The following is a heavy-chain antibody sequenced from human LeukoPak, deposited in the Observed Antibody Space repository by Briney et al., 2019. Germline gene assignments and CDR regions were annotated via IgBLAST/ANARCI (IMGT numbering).Heavy chain of an antibody. CDR1: GYTFTSYG. V-gene: IGHV1-18*01. D-gene: IGHD1-26*01. CDR3: ARDRAIVGATPLARQPGGDWFDP. Sequence: ASVKVSCKASGYTFTSYGISWVRQAPGQGLEWMGWIGAYNGNTNYAQKLQGRVTMTTDTSTSTAYMELRSLRSDDTAVYYCARDRAIVGATPLARQPGGDWFDPWGQGTLVTVSS. J-gene: IGHJ5*02. CDR2: IGAYNGNT.